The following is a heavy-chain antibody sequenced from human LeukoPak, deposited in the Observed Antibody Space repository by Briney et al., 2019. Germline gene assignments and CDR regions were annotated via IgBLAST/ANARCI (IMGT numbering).Heavy chain of an antibody. Sequence: PGGSLRLSCAASGFTFSSYCMNWVRQAPGKGLEWVSYISSSSHMIYYADSVKGRFTISRDNAKNSLYLQMNSLRAEDTAVYYCARDIVATTIRKASFGYWGQGTLVTVSS. CDR1: GFTFSSYC. D-gene: IGHD3-9*01. CDR2: ISSSSHMI. J-gene: IGHJ4*02. CDR3: ARDIVATTIRKASFGY. V-gene: IGHV3-48*01.